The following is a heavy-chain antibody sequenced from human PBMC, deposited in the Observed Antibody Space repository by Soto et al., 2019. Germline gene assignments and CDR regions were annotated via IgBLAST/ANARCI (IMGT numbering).Heavy chain of an antibody. J-gene: IGHJ4*02. CDR3: ARHWITMVRGVCHFDY. Sequence: TSETLSLTXTVSGGSFSSSSYYWGWIRQPPGKGLEWIGSIYYSGSTYYNPSLKSRVTMSVDPSKNQFSLKLISVTAADTAVYYCARHWITMVRGVCHFDYWGQGTLVTVSS. D-gene: IGHD3-10*01. V-gene: IGHV4-39*01. CDR1: GGSFSSSSYY. CDR2: IYYSGST.